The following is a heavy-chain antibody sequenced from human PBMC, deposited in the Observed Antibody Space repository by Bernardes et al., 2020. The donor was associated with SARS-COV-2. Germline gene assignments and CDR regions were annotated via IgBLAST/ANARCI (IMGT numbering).Heavy chain of an antibody. CDR2: FDPEDGET. CDR3: ATDQRYYDILTGRTYYYGMDV. D-gene: IGHD3-9*01. Sequence: ASEKVSCKVSGYTLTELSMHWVRQTPGKGLEWMGGFDPEDGETIYAQKFQGRVTMTEDTSTDTAYMELSSLRSEDTAVYYCATDQRYYDILTGRTYYYGMDVWGQGTTVTVSS. CDR1: GYTLTELS. J-gene: IGHJ6*02. V-gene: IGHV1-24*01.